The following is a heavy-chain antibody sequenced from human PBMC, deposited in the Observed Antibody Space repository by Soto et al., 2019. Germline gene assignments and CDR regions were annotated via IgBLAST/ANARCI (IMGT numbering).Heavy chain of an antibody. J-gene: IGHJ5*02. CDR3: AGDPDSHYNDSHASSYP. Sequence: ASVKVSCKASGYTFTSYGISWVRQTPGQGLEWMGWISAYNGNTNYAQKLQGRVTMTTDTSTSTAYMELRSLRSDDTAVYYCAGDPDSHYNDSHASSYPWGQGTLVTVSS. CDR1: GYTFTSYG. V-gene: IGHV1-18*01. CDR2: ISAYNGNT. D-gene: IGHD3-22*01.